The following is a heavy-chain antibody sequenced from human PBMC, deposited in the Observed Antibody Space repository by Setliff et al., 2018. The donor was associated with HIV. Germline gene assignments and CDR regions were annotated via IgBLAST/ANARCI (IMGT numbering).Heavy chain of an antibody. CDR3: ATYLDISSFNHNFDF. J-gene: IGHJ4*02. V-gene: IGHV3-7*01. Sequence: GGSLRLSCAVSGFTFSNFFMYWVRQAPGKGLEWVANMNPDGSEKNYVDSVKGRFTISRDNAKNSLYLQMSSLRAEDTAVYYCATYLDISSFNHNFDFWGQGTLVTVS. CDR2: MNPDGSEK. CDR1: GFTFSNFF. D-gene: IGHD3-9*01.